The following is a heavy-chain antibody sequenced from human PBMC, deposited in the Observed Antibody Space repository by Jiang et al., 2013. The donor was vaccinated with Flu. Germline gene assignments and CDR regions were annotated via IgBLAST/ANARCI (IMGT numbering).Heavy chain of an antibody. Sequence: LLKPSETLSLTCTVSGGSISSYYWSWIRQPPGKRLEWIGYIYYSGSTNYNPSLKSRVSMSVDTSKNQFSLKLSSVTAADTAIYYCARAFSNWFDPWGQGNPGHRLL. D-gene: IGHD3-3*01. CDR2: IYYSGST. V-gene: IGHV4-59*01. J-gene: IGHJ5*02. CDR3: ARAFSNWFDP. CDR1: GGSISSYY.